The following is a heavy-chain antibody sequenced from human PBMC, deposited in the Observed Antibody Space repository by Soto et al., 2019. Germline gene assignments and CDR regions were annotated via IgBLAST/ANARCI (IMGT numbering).Heavy chain of an antibody. CDR2: IYYSGST. V-gene: IGHV4-59*08. D-gene: IGHD6-13*01. CDR1: GGSISSYY. Sequence: QVQLQESGPGLVKPSETLSLTCTVSGGSISSYYWSWIRQPPGKGLEWIGYIYYSGSTNYNPSLKSRVTISVDTSKNQFSLKLSSVTAADTAVYYCARQPESFHSGYSSSWYRSRKGKTYYFDYWGQGTLVTVSS. J-gene: IGHJ4*02. CDR3: ARQPESFHSGYSSSWYRSRKGKTYYFDY.